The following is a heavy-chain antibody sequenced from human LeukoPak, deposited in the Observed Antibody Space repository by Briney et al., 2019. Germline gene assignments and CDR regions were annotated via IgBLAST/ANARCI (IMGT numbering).Heavy chain of an antibody. D-gene: IGHD3-16*02. CDR2: IKQDGTEK. V-gene: IGHV3-7*01. CDR3: ARDLATRQRTGLYDS. Sequence: GGSLRLSCGASGFSLTTYWMGWVRQAPGKGLEWEANIKQDGTEKYYVDSVKGRFTISRDNAKNSLYLQMNSLRAEDTAVYYCARDLATRQRTGLYDSWGQGALVTVSS. CDR1: GFSLTTYW. J-gene: IGHJ4*02.